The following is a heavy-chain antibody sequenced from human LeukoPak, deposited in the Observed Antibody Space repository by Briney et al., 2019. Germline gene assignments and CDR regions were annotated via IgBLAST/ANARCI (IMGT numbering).Heavy chain of an antibody. D-gene: IGHD5-18*01. V-gene: IGHV4-38-2*02. CDR3: ARVSVVGYHPFDY. J-gene: IGHJ4*02. Sequence: SETLSLTCTVSGYSISSGYYWGWIRQPPGKGLEWIGSIYHSGSTYYNPSLKSRVTISVDTSKNQFSLKLSSVTAADTAVYYCARVSVVGYHPFDYWGQGTLVTVSS. CDR2: IYHSGST. CDR1: GYSISSGYY.